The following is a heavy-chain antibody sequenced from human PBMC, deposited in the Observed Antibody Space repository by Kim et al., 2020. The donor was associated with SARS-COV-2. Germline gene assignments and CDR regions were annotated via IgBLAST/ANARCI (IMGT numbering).Heavy chain of an antibody. Sequence: ASVKVSCKASGYTFTSYAMHWVRQAPGQRLEWMGWINAGNGNTKYSQKFQGRVTITRDTSASTAYMELSSLRSEDMAVYYCARIYDSSGYPFDYWGQGTLVTVSS. CDR2: INAGNGNT. J-gene: IGHJ4*02. V-gene: IGHV1-3*01. CDR1: GYTFTSYA. D-gene: IGHD3-22*01. CDR3: ARIYDSSGYPFDY.